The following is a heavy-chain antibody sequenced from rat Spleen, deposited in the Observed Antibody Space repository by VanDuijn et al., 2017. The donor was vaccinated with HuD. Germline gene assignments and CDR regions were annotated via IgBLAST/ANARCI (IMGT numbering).Heavy chain of an antibody. CDR3: ARRSYPGTQLDYYYVMDA. CDR2: ISYDGSST. J-gene: IGHJ4*01. CDR1: GFTFSDYY. D-gene: IGHD1-4*01. V-gene: IGHV5-29*01. Sequence: EVQLVESDGGLVQPGRSLKLSCAASGFTFSDYYMAWVRQAPTKGLEWVATISYDGSSTYYRDSVKGRFTISRDNAKSTLYLQMDSLRSEDTATYYCARRSYPGTQLDYYYVMDAWGQGASVTVSS.